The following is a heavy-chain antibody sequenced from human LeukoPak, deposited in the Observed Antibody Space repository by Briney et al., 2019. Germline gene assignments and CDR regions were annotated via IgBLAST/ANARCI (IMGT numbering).Heavy chain of an antibody. CDR2: ISGSGGST. CDR3: AKGQYSSGWYLFDY. CDR1: GFTFSSHA. D-gene: IGHD6-19*01. V-gene: IGHV3-23*01. Sequence: GGSLRLSCAASGFTFSSHAMSWVRQAPGKGLEWVSAISGSGGSTYYADSVKGRFTISRDNSKNTLYLLMNSLRAEDTAVYYCAKGQYSSGWYLFDYWGQGTLVTVSS. J-gene: IGHJ4*02.